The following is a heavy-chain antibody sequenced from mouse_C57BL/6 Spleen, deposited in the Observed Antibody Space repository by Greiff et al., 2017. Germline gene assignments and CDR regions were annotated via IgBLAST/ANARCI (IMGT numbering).Heavy chain of an antibody. CDR3: ARSVVANYFDY. V-gene: IGHV7-3*01. CDR1: GFTFTDYY. J-gene: IGHJ2*01. CDR2: IRNKANGYTT. Sequence: EVQLVESGGGLVQPGGSLSLSCAASGFTFTDYYMSWVRQPPGKALEWLGFIRNKANGYTTEYSASVKGRFTISRDNSQSILYLQMNALRAEDSATYYCARSVVANYFDYWGQGTTLTVSS. D-gene: IGHD1-1*01.